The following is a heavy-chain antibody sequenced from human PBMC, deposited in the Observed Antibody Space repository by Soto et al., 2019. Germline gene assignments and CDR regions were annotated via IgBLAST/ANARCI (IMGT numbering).Heavy chain of an antibody. V-gene: IGHV4-38-2*02. CDR1: GSSISSAYY. D-gene: IGHD3-3*01. Sequence: SETLSLTCNVSGSSISSAYYWGWVRQPPGRGLEGMGSVFHGGTTYYNPSLMSRVTISLDTSKNQFSLKLSSVTAADTAFYYCASDFWTGYPLFDYWGQGALVTVSS. CDR2: VFHGGTT. CDR3: ASDFWTGYPLFDY. J-gene: IGHJ4*02.